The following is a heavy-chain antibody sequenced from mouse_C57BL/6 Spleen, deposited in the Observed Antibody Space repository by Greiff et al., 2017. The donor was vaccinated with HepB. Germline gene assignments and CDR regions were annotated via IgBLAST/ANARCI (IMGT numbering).Heavy chain of an antibody. CDR1: GYAFSSSW. CDR2: IYPGDGDT. V-gene: IGHV1-82*01. CDR3: AREVTYDGYYEAY. Sequence: QVQLKQSGPELVKPGASVKISCKASGYAFSSSWMNWVKQRPGKGLEWIGRIYPGDGDTNYNGKFKGKATLTADKSSSTAYMQLSSLTSEDSAVYFCAREVTYDGYYEAYWGQGTLVTVSA. J-gene: IGHJ3*01. D-gene: IGHD2-3*01.